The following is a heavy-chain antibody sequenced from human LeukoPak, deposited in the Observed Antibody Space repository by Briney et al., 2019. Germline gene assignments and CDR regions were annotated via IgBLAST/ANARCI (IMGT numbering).Heavy chain of an antibody. Sequence: SGTLSLTCTVSGGSISSSSYYWGWIRQPPGKGLEWIGSIYYSGSTYYNPSLKSRVTISVDTSKNQFSLKLSSVTAADTAVYYCARFIVATITGDYWGQGTLVTVSS. J-gene: IGHJ4*02. D-gene: IGHD5-12*01. CDR1: GGSISSSSYY. V-gene: IGHV4-39*07. CDR2: IYYSGST. CDR3: ARFIVATITGDY.